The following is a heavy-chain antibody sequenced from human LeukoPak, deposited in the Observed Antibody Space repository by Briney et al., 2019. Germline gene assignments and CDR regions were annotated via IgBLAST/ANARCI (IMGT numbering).Heavy chain of an antibody. CDR2: VSSNGVNT. D-gene: IGHD6-13*01. Sequence: PGGSLRLSCSASGFTFTSSAMHWVRQAPGKGLEYLSGVSSNGVNTYYADSVEGRFTISRDNSKNTLYLQMSGLRPEDTAVYYCVKAAGSWYGYFDYWGQGTLVTVSS. CDR3: VKAAGSWYGYFDY. J-gene: IGHJ4*02. V-gene: IGHV3-64D*06. CDR1: GFTFTSSA.